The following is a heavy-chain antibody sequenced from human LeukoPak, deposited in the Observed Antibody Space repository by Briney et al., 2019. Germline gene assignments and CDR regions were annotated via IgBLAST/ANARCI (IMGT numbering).Heavy chain of an antibody. J-gene: IGHJ4*02. Sequence: PGRSLRLSCAASGFTFDDYAMHGVRQAPGKGLEWVSGISWKSGSIVYADPVKGRFTISRDNAKNSLYLQMNRLRAEDMALYYCAKVGSSGYELDYWGQGPLVTVSS. CDR2: ISWKSGSI. V-gene: IGHV3-9*03. CDR3: AKVGSSGYELDY. CDR1: GFTFDDYA. D-gene: IGHD3-22*01.